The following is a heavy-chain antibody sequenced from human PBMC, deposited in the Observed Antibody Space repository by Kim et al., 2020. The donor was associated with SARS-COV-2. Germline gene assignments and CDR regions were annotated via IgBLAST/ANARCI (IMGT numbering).Heavy chain of an antibody. CDR2: IYYSGST. D-gene: IGHD3-10*01. J-gene: IGHJ5*02. V-gene: IGHV4-59*13. CDR1: GGSISSYY. CDR3: ARGGSDPNGCWFDP. Sequence: SETLSLTCTVSGGSISSYYWSWIRQPPGKGLEWIGYIYYSGSTNYNPSLKSRVTISVDTSKNQFSLKLSSVTAADTAVYYCARGGSDPNGCWFDPWGQGTLVTVSS.